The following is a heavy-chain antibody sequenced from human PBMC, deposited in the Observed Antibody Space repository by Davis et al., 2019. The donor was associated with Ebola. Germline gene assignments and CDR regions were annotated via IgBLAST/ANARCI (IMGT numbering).Heavy chain of an antibody. V-gene: IGHV4-59*01. J-gene: IGHJ6*02. Sequence: SETLSLTCTVSGGSISSYYWSWIRQPPGKGLEWIGYIYYSGSTNYNPSLKSRVTISLDTSKNQFSLKLSSVTAADTAVYYCAGGYCSSTSCYSGLVYYGMDVWGQGTTVTVSS. D-gene: IGHD2-2*01. CDR2: IYYSGST. CDR1: GGSISSYY. CDR3: AGGYCSSTSCYSGLVYYGMDV.